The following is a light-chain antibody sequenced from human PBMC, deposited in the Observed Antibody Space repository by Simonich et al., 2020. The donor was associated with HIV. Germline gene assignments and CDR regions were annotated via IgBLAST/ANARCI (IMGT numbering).Light chain of an antibody. V-gene: IGKV3-11*01. CDR2: DAS. Sequence: EIVLTQSPVTLSLSPGERATLSCRASQSVSSYLAWYQQKPGQAPRLLIYDASNSATGIPARFSGSGSGTDFTLTISSLEPEDFAVYYCQQRSNWPIFTFGPGTKVDIK. J-gene: IGKJ3*01. CDR1: QSVSSY. CDR3: QQRSNWPIFT.